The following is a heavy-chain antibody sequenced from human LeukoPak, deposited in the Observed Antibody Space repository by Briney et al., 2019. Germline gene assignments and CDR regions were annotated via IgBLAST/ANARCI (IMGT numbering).Heavy chain of an antibody. J-gene: IGHJ6*02. CDR3: SGSYQFSGPTNYYYGMDV. CDR1: GFTFSDYY. D-gene: IGHD1-26*01. Sequence: KTGGSLRLSCAASGFTFSDYYMSWIRQAPGKGLEWVSYISSSGSTIYYADSVKGRFTISRDNAKNSLYLQMNSLRAEDTAVYYCSGSYQFSGPTNYYYGMDVWGQGTTVTVSS. V-gene: IGHV3-11*01. CDR2: ISSSGSTI.